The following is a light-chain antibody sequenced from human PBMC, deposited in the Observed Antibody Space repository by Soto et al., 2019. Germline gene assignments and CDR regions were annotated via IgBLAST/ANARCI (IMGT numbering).Light chain of an antibody. CDR1: QSISNY. V-gene: IGKV1-39*01. J-gene: IGKJ1*01. Sequence: DIQMTQSPSSLSASVGDRVTITCRASQSISNYLNWFQQKPGNPPKLLIYAASTLQGGVPSRFSGRGSGTDFTLSLSSLQPEDFATYYWQRTYSSPETFGQGTKVEI. CDR2: AAS. CDR3: QRTYSSPET.